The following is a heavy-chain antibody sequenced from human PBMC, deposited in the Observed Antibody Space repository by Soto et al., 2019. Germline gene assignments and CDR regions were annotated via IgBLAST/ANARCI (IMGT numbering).Heavy chain of an antibody. CDR2: ISGSGGST. V-gene: IGHV3-23*01. CDR3: AKDEEEDIVVVPAAKGPFDY. CDR1: GFTFSSYA. Sequence: GGSLRLSCAASGFTFSSYAMSWVRQAPGKGLEWVSAISGSGGSTYYADSVKGRFTISRDNSKNTLYLQMNSLRAEDTAVYYCAKDEEEDIVVVPAAKGPFDYWGQGTLVTVSS. J-gene: IGHJ4*02. D-gene: IGHD2-2*01.